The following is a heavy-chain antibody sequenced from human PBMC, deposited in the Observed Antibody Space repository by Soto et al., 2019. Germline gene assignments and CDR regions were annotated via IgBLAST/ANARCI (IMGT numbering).Heavy chain of an antibody. CDR2: INDTGST. CDR1: GAPFSGYY. D-gene: IGHD3-3*01. J-gene: IGHJ4*02. V-gene: IGHV4-34*01. CDR3: ARGREIFGAVTPFEY. Sequence: SETLSLTCAVYGAPFSGYYWTWIRQPPGKGLEWIGEINDTGSTKYNPSLKSRVTISLDTSKNQFSLSLRSVTAADTAVYYCARGREIFGAVTPFEYWGQGTQVTVSS.